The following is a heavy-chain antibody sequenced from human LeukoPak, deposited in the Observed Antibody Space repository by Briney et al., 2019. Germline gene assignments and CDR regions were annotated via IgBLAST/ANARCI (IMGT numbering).Heavy chain of an antibody. CDR1: GYTFTSSG. D-gene: IGHD6-13*01. Sequence: ASVKVSCKASGYTFTSSGISRVRQAPGQGLEWMGWISAYNGNTNYAQKLQGRVTMTTDTSTSTAYMELRSLRSDDTAVYYCARDVASAPDTYSSSSGLLSYWGQGTLVTVSS. J-gene: IGHJ4*02. V-gene: IGHV1-18*01. CDR3: ARDVASAPDTYSSSSGLLSY. CDR2: ISAYNGNT.